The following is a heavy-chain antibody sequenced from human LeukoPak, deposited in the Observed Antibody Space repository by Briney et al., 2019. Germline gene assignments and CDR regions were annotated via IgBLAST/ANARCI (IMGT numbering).Heavy chain of an antibody. D-gene: IGHD3-10*01. Sequence: SQTLSLTCTVSGGSIFSSNSYWGWIRQPPGKGLEWIGSIYYSGSTNYNPSLKSRVTISVDTSKNQFSLKLSSVTAADTAVYYCARGWHGSGTLPLYYYYYYMDVWGKGTTVTISS. CDR3: ARGWHGSGTLPLYYYYYYMDV. V-gene: IGHV4-39*07. CDR2: IYYSGST. J-gene: IGHJ6*03. CDR1: GGSIFSSNSY.